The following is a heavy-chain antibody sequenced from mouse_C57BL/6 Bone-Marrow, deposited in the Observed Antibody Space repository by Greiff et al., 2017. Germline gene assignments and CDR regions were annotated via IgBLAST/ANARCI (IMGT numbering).Heavy chain of an antibody. CDR3: ARPYYSNYWYFDV. V-gene: IGHV1-55*01. D-gene: IGHD2-5*01. Sequence: QVQLQQPGAELVKPGASVKMSCKASGYTFPSYWITWVKQRPGQGLEWIGDIDPGSGSTNYNEKFKSKATLTVDTSSSTAYMQLSSLTSEDSAVYYCARPYYSNYWYFDVWGTGTTVTVSS. CDR2: IDPGSGST. J-gene: IGHJ1*03. CDR1: GYTFPSYW.